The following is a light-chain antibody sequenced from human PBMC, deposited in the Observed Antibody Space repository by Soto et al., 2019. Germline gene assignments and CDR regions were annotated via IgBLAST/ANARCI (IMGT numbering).Light chain of an antibody. V-gene: IGLV2-11*01. J-gene: IGLJ1*01. CDR1: SSDVGGYNY. Sequence: QSVLTQPRSVSGSPGQSVTISCTGTSSDVGGYNYVSWYQHHPGKAPKLMIYDVTKRPSGVPDRFSGSKSANTASLTISGLQAEDEADYYCCSYAGSNTYVFGTGTKLTVL. CDR2: DVT. CDR3: CSYAGSNTYV.